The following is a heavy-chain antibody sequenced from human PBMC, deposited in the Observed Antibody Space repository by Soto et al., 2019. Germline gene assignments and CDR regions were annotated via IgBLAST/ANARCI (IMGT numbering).Heavy chain of an antibody. D-gene: IGHD1-26*01. J-gene: IGHJ4*02. CDR3: AREAVGATTSFDC. CDR2: VNPNSGGT. V-gene: IGHV1-2*02. CDR1: GYTFTGYY. Sequence: ASVKVSCKASGYTFTGYYMHWVRQAPGQGLEWMGWVNPNSGGTNYAQKFQGRVTMTRDTSISTAYMELSRLRSDDTAVYYCAREAVGATTSFDCWGQGTLVTVSS.